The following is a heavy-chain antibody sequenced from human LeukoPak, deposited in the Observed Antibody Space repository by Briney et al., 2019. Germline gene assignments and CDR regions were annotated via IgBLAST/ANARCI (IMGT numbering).Heavy chain of an antibody. CDR1: GGTFSSYA. V-gene: IGHV1-69*13. D-gene: IGHD3-22*01. CDR2: IIPIFGTA. J-gene: IGHJ4*02. CDR3: ARKDQYYYDSSGYYPLDY. Sequence: SVKVSCKASGGTFSSYAISWVRQAPGQGLEWMGGIIPIFGTANYAQKFQGRVTITADESTSTAYMELSSLRSEDTAVYYCARKDQYYYDSSGYYPLDYWGQGTLVTVSS.